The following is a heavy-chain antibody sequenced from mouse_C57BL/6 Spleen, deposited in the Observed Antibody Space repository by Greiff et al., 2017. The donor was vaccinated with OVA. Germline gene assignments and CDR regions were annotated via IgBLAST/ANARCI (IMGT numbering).Heavy chain of an antibody. D-gene: IGHD1-1*01. CDR3: TETTVVAHWYFDD. Sequence: EVQLVESGGGLVQPGGSMTLSCVASGFTFSNYWMNWVRQSPEKGLEWVAQIRFKSDNYATHSAESVQGRFTISRNSYKSSVYLQMNNIRAEDTEIYYCTETTVVAHWYFDDWGTGTTVTVSS. CDR2: IRFKSDNYAT. CDR1: GFTFSNYW. J-gene: IGHJ1*03. V-gene: IGHV6-3*01.